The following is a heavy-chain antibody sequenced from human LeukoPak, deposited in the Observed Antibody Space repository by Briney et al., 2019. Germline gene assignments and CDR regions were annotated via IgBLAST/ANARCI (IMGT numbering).Heavy chain of an antibody. J-gene: IGHJ4*02. CDR1: GGSISSSSYY. Sequence: SETLSLTCTVSGGSISSSSYYWGWIRQPPGKGLEWIGRIYYSGSTYYNPSLKSRVTISVDTSKNQFSLKLSSVTAADTAVYYCARVFGVVVYAPFDYWGQGTLVTVSS. CDR3: ARVFGVVVYAPFDY. V-gene: IGHV4-39*07. CDR2: IYYSGST. D-gene: IGHD2-8*02.